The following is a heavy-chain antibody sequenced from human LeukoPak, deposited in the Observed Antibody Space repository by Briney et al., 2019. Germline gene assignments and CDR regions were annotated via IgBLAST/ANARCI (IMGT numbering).Heavy chain of an antibody. CDR1: GFTFSSYG. Sequence: GGSLRLSCAASGFTFSSYGMHWVRQAPGKGLEWVAFIRYDGSNKYYADSVKGRSTISRDNSKNTLYLQMNSLRAEDTAVYYCAKDGEYGVRGVIIDYWGQGTLVTVSS. D-gene: IGHD3-10*01. CDR2: IRYDGSNK. J-gene: IGHJ4*02. CDR3: AKDGEYGVRGVIIDY. V-gene: IGHV3-30*02.